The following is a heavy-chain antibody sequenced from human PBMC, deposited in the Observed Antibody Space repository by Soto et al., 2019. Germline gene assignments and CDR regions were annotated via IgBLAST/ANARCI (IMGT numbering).Heavy chain of an antibody. CDR3: ARDVNSGDAFDI. CDR2: IYYSGST. Sequence: PSETLSLTCTVSGGSISSYYWSWIRQPPGKGLEWIGYIYYSGSTNYNPSLKSRVTISVDTSKNQFSLKLNSVTAADTAVYYCARDVNSGDAFDIWGQGTMVTVSS. J-gene: IGHJ3*02. V-gene: IGHV4-59*01. CDR1: GGSISSYY.